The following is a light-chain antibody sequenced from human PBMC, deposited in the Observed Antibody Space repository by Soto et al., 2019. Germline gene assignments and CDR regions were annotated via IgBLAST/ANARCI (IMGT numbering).Light chain of an antibody. CDR1: QSVSSSY. J-gene: IGKJ1*01. Sequence: EIVLTQSPGTLSLSPGERATLSCRASQSVSSSYLAWYQQKPGQAPRLLIHGASSRSTGIPDRFSGSGSGTDFTLAISRLEAEDFAVYYCQHYSSSPQWTFGQGTKVEIK. V-gene: IGKV3-20*01. CDR2: GAS. CDR3: QHYSSSPQWT.